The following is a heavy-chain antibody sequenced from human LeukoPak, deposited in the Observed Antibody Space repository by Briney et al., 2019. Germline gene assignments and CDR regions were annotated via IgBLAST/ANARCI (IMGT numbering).Heavy chain of an antibody. Sequence: SETLSLTCAVYGGSFSGYYWSWIRQPPGKGLEWIGEINHSGSTNYNPSLKSRVTISVDTSKNQFSLKLSSVTAADTAAYYCARGRRYFNDLDYWGQGTLVTVSS. CDR2: INHSGST. D-gene: IGHD1-1*01. CDR3: ARGRRYFNDLDY. V-gene: IGHV4-34*01. CDR1: GGSFSGYY. J-gene: IGHJ4*02.